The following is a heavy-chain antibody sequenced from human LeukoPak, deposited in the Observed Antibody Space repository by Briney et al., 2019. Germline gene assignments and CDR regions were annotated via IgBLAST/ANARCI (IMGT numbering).Heavy chain of an antibody. CDR2: IYTSGST. V-gene: IGHV4-61*02. CDR3: ARGMLYYDILTGYRDYYMDV. CDR1: GGSISSGSYY. Sequence: SQTLSLTCTVSGGSISSGSYYWSWIRQPAGKGLEWIGRIYTSGSTNYNPSLKSRVTISVDTSKNQFSLKLSSVTAADTAVYYCARGMLYYDILTGYRDYYMDVWGKGTTVTISS. D-gene: IGHD3-9*01. J-gene: IGHJ6*03.